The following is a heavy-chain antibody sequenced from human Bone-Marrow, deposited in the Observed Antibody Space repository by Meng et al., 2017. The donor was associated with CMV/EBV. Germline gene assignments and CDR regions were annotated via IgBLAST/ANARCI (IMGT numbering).Heavy chain of an antibody. V-gene: IGHV3-53*01. CDR2: IYSDGIT. J-gene: IGHJ4*02. Sequence: GESLKISCTVSGFTVSTSFMTWVRQAPGKGLEWVSVIYSDGITHFADVVRGRFSISRDNSKNTVFLQLNRLSVDDTAVYFCARSHSSNLPNTFEDWGQGTLVTVSS. D-gene: IGHD2-8*01. CDR3: ARSHSSNLPNTFED. CDR1: GFTVSTSF.